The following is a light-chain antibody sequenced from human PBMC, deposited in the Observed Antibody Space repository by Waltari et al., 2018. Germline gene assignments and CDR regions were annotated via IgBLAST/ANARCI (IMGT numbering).Light chain of an antibody. CDR1: SNVGSYTF. CDR2: EDT. CDR3: CSYSRTSVI. J-gene: IGLJ2*01. Sequence: QSALTQPASVSGSPGQSITISCTGSSNVGSYTFVSWYQHHPGQAPKVIICEDTERPSGVSNRFSASKSGETASLTISGLQAEDEADYYCCSYSRTSVIFGGGTKVTVL. V-gene: IGLV2-23*01.